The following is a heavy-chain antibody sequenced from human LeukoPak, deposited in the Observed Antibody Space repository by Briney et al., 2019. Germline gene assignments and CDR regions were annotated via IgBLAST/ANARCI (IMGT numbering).Heavy chain of an antibody. J-gene: IGHJ2*01. V-gene: IGHV3-30*02. D-gene: IGHD2-21*01. CDR1: GFTFSSYG. CDR2: IRYDGSNK. Sequence: GGSLRLSCAASGFTFSSYGMHWVRQAPGKGLEWVAFIRYDGSNKYYADSVKGRFTISRDNSKNTLYLQMNSLRAEDTAVYYCARSVRGIVVVLGGDWYFDLWGRGTLVTVSS. CDR3: ARSVRGIVVVLGGDWYFDL.